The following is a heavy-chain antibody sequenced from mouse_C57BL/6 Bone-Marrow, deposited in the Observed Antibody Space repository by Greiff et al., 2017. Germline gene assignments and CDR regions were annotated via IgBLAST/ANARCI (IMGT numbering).Heavy chain of an antibody. CDR1: GYTFTSYW. CDR3: ARMTTVVATSRYYYAMDY. D-gene: IGHD1-1*01. Sequence: QVQLQQPGAELVKPGASVKLSCKASGYTFTSYWMHWVKQRPGQGLEWIGMIHPNSGSTNYNEKFKSKATLPVDKSSSTAYMQLSSLTSEDSAVYYCARMTTVVATSRYYYAMDYWGQGTSVTGSS. V-gene: IGHV1-64*01. J-gene: IGHJ4*01. CDR2: IHPNSGST.